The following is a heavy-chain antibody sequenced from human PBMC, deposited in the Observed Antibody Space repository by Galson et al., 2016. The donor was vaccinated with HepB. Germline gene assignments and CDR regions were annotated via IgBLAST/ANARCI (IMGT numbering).Heavy chain of an antibody. D-gene: IGHD4-23*01. CDR1: GFTFTSYA. V-gene: IGHV3-23*01. CDR3: AREGLYTVAYPLYIMDV. CDR2: ITGSGAGT. Sequence: SLRLSCAASGFTFTSYAMSWVRQAPGKGLEWVSGITGSGAGTYYADSVKGRFTISRDNSKNTLYLQMNSLRAEDTAVYYCAREGLYTVAYPLYIMDVWGRGTLVTVSS. J-gene: IGHJ2*01.